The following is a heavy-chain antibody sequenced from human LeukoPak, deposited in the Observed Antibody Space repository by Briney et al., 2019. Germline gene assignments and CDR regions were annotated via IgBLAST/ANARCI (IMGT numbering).Heavy chain of an antibody. CDR3: AKDKRGVGALDY. CDR1: GFTFSSYA. Sequence: TGGSLRLSCAASGFTFSSYAMSWVRQAPGKGLEWVSAISGSGGSTYYADSVKGRFTISRDNSKNTLYLQMNSLRAEDTAVYYCAKDKRGVGALDYWGQGTLVTVSS. D-gene: IGHD3-10*01. V-gene: IGHV3-23*01. J-gene: IGHJ4*02. CDR2: ISGSGGST.